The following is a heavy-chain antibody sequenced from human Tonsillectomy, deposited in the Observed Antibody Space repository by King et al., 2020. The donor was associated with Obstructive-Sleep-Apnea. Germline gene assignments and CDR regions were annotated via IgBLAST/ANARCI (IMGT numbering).Heavy chain of an antibody. CDR1: GGSISTSRYY. D-gene: IGHD1-1*01. CDR3: ASARGGTGVFDY. CDR2: IYYSGST. J-gene: IGHJ4*01. V-gene: IGHV4-39*07. Sequence: QLQESGPGLVKPSETLSLTCTVSGGSISTSRYYWGWIRQPPGKGLEWIGSIYYSGSTYYNPSLRSRFTISVDTSKNQFSVRLTSVTAADTAVYYCASARGGTGVFDYWGHGTLVSVSS.